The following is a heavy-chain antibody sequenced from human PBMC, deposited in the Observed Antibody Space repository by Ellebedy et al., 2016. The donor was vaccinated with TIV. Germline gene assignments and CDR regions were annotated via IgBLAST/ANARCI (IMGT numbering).Heavy chain of an antibody. CDR1: GYTFTSYD. CDR3: ARDSVAGLDY. V-gene: IGHV1-18*01. J-gene: IGHJ4*02. CDR2: SSTYNGNT. D-gene: IGHD6-19*01. Sequence: ASVKVSCKTSGYTFTSYDINWVRQAPGQGLEWMGWSSTYNGNTNYAQKLQGRVTMTTDTSTSTAYMELRSLRSDDTAVYYCARDSVAGLDYWGQGTLVTVSS.